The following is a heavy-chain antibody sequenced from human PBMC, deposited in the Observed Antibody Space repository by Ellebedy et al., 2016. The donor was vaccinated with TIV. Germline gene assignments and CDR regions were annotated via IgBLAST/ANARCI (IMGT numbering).Heavy chain of an antibody. J-gene: IGHJ5*02. CDR2: INYRGGT. CDR1: GGSSSGYF. CDR3: AKDALITTIIGRGGWFDP. V-gene: IGHV4-34*01. D-gene: IGHD3-22*01. Sequence: MPSETLSLTCAVYGGSSSGYFWSWIRQPPGKGLEWIGEINYRGGTNYNPSLKSRVIISIDTSNNQFSLKLSSVTAADTAVYYCAKDALITTIIGRGGWFDPWGQGTLVTVSS.